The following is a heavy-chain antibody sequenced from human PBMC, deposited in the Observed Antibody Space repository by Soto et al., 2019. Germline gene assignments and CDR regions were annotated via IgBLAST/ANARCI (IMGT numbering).Heavy chain of an antibody. Sequence: VASVKVSCKASGYTFTSYGISWVRQAPGQGLEWMGWISAYNGNTNYAQKLQGRVTMTTDTSTSTAYMELRSLRSDDTAVYYCARDNDILTGYYTNWFDPWGQGTLVTVSS. CDR2: ISAYNGNT. CDR1: GYTFTSYG. D-gene: IGHD3-9*01. J-gene: IGHJ5*02. V-gene: IGHV1-18*04. CDR3: ARDNDILTGYYTNWFDP.